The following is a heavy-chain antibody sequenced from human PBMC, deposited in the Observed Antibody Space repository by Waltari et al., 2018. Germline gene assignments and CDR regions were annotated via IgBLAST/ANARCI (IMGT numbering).Heavy chain of an antibody. J-gene: IGHJ5*02. D-gene: IGHD3-3*01. CDR3: ARERHRLMEEGYLMALDP. CDR2: ISGNNGHT. CDR1: GYTFSDSA. Sequence: QAQLVQSGAEVKKPGASVNVSCKASGYTFSDSAIRWVRQAPGQGLEWMGGISGNNGHTNHAQKFQGRLIMTKDTSTTTVYMELTYLTSDDTAVYYCARERHRLMEEGYLMALDPWGQGTLVTVSS. V-gene: IGHV1-18*01.